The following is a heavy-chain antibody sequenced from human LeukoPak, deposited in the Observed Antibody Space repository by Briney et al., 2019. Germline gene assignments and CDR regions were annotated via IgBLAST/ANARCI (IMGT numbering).Heavy chain of an antibody. CDR1: GYSFTSYW. D-gene: IGHD3-22*01. V-gene: IGHV5-51*01. CDR2: IYPGDSDT. J-gene: IGHJ4*02. Sequence: GESLKISCKGSGYSFTSYWIGWVRQMPGKGLEWMGIIYPGDSDTRYSPSFQGQVTISADKSISTAYLQWSSLKASDTAMYYCARLTYYYNSSGYIADYWGQGTQVTISS. CDR3: ARLTYYYNSSGYIADY.